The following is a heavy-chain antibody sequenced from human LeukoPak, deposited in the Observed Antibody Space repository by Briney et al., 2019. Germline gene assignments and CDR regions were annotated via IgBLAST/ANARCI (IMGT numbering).Heavy chain of an antibody. V-gene: IGHV1-46*01. J-gene: IGHJ4*02. CDR1: GYTFTSYY. D-gene: IGHD5-18*01. Sequence: GAPVKVSCKASGYTFTSYYMHWVRQAPGQGLEWMGIINPSGGSTSYAQKFQGRVTMTRDTSTSTVYMELSSLRSEDTAVYYCARDADTAMGVQESNYFDYWGQGTLVTVSS. CDR2: INPSGGST. CDR3: ARDADTAMGVQESNYFDY.